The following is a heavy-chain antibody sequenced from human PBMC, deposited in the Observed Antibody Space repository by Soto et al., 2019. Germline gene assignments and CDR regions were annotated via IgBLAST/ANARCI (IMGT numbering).Heavy chain of an antibody. D-gene: IGHD6-19*01. J-gene: IGHJ4*02. CDR1: GGSISSNNW. CDR3: ARVAVAGTRVDY. V-gene: IGHV4-4*02. Sequence: SETLSLTCTVSGGSISSNNWWSWVRQPPGKGLEWIGEIYHSGSTNYNPSLKSRVTISVDKSKNQFSLKLSSVTAADTAVYYCARVAVAGTRVDYWGQGTLVTVSS. CDR2: IYHSGST.